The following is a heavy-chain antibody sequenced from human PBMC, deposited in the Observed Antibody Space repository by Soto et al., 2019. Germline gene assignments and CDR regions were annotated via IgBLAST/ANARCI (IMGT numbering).Heavy chain of an antibody. CDR2: SRNRGNNCVT. D-gene: IGHD5-18*01. V-gene: IGHV3-72*01. CDR3: VTYFGYISDL. J-gene: IGHJ5*02. Sequence: GGSLRLSCEGSGFTLSDHYMDWVRQAPGKGREWVGRSRNRGNNCVTEYAASVQGRFAMWRDESKNAVHLQINSLKCEDTSRYHCVTYFGYISDLWGQGTLVTVSS. CDR1: GFTLSDHY.